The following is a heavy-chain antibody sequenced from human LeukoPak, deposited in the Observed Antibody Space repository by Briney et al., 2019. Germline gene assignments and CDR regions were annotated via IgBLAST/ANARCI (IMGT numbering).Heavy chain of an antibody. J-gene: IGHJ6*04. Sequence: GGTLRLSCAASGFTLRSYGMSWVRQAPGKGLEWVSAISGSGGSTYYADSVKGRFTISRDNSKNTLYLQMNSLRAEDTAVYYCVKSGSSRMDVWGKGTTVTISS. D-gene: IGHD6-19*01. CDR2: ISGSGGST. V-gene: IGHV3-23*01. CDR3: VKSGSSRMDV. CDR1: GFTLRSYG.